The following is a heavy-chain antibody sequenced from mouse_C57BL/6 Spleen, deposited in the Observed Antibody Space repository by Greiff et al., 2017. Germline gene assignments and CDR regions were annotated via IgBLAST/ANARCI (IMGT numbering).Heavy chain of an antibody. D-gene: IGHD4-1*01. CDR1: GYSFTGYY. Sequence: EVKLQQSGPELVKPGASVKISCKASGYSFTGYYMNWVKQSPEKSLEWIGEINPSTGGTTYNQKFKAKATLTVDKSSSTAYMQLKSLTSEDSAVYYCARELGDYWGQGTTLTVSS. CDR2: INPSTGGT. V-gene: IGHV1-42*01. J-gene: IGHJ2*01. CDR3: ARELGDY.